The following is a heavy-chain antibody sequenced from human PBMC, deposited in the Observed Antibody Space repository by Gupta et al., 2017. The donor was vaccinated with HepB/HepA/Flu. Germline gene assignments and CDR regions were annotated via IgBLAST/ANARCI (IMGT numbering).Heavy chain of an antibody. CDR1: GYSFTSYW. J-gene: IGHJ6*03. V-gene: IGHV5-51*01. D-gene: IGHD3-10*01. Sequence: EVQLVQSGAEVKKPGESLKISCKGSGYSFTSYWIGWVRQMPGKGLEWMGIIYPGDSDTRYSPSFQGQVTISADKSISTAYLQWSSLKASDTAMYYCARGGWEGPDTRMLWFGEGNYYYYMDVWGKGTTVTVSS. CDR2: IYPGDSDT. CDR3: ARGGWEGPDTRMLWFGEGNYYYYMDV.